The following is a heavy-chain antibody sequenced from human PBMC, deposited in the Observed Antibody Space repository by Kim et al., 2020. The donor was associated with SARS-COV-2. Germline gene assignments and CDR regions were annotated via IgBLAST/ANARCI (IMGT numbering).Heavy chain of an antibody. CDR3: ARDLLDGFDILTGSFDY. Sequence: ASVKVSCKASGYTFTSYAMHWVRQAPGQRLEWMGWINAGNGNTKYSQKFQGRVTITRDTSASTAYMELSSLRSEDTAVYYCARDLLDGFDILTGSFDYWGQGTLVTVSS. D-gene: IGHD3-9*01. CDR2: INAGNGNT. J-gene: IGHJ4*02. V-gene: IGHV1-3*01. CDR1: GYTFTSYA.